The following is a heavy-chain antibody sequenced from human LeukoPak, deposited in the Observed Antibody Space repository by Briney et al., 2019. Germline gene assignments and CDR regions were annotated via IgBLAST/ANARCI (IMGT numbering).Heavy chain of an antibody. CDR3: ARARGCGGDCYSFDY. V-gene: IGHV3-74*01. CDR2: IKTDGSST. D-gene: IGHD2-21*02. Sequence: GGSLGLSCAASGFTFTTYWMHWVRQAPGKGLVWVSRIKTDGSSTTYADSVKGRFTISRDNAKNTLYLQMDSLRVEDTAVYYCARARGCGGDCYSFDYWGQGTLVTVSS. J-gene: IGHJ4*02. CDR1: GFTFTTYW.